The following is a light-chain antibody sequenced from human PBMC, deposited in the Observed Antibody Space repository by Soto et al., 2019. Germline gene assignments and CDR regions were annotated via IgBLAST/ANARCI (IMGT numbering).Light chain of an antibody. V-gene: IGLV2-14*03. CDR1: SSDIGANNI. CDR3: SSYTTSSTL. Sequence: QSVLTQPASVSGSPGQSITIPGTGTSSDIGANNISSWYQQHPAKAPKPMIYDVTNRPSGVSNRFSGSKSGNTASLTVSGLQAEDEADYYCSSYTTSSTLFGGGTKLTVL. J-gene: IGLJ2*01. CDR2: DVT.